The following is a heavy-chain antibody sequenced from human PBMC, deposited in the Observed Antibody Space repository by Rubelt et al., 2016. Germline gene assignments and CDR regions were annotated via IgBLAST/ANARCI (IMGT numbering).Heavy chain of an antibody. CDR3: ASPAPHLNYGDSFYYFDY. D-gene: IGHD4-17*01. J-gene: IGHJ4*02. V-gene: IGHV3-30*01. CDR2: ISYDGSNK. Sequence: VAVISYDGSNKYYADSVKGRFTISRDNSKNTLYLQMNSLRAEDTAVYYCASPAPHLNYGDSFYYFDYWGQGTLVTVSS.